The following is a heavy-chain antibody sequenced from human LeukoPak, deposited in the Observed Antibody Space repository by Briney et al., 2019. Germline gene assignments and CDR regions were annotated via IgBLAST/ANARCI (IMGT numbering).Heavy chain of an antibody. J-gene: IGHJ4*02. V-gene: IGHV3-30*03. D-gene: IGHD3-10*01. CDR2: ISYDGSNK. CDR1: GFTFSSYG. Sequence: GGSLRLSCAASGFTFSSYGMHWVRQAPGKGLEWVAVISYDGSNKYYADSVKGRFTISRDNSKNTLYLQMNSLRAEDTAVYYCARDSAHLITMVRGVIDYWGQGTLVTVSS. CDR3: ARDSAHLITMVRGVIDY.